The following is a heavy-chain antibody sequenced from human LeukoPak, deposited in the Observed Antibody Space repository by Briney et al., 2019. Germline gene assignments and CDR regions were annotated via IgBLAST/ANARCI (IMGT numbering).Heavy chain of an antibody. CDR2: MSEDRNEI. D-gene: IGHD2-2*01. Sequence: HPGGSLRLSCTVSGFIFSDFSMSWVRQAPGKGLEWVAKMSEDRNEIFYVDSVKGRFTISRDNTKKSLYLQLNSLRPEDSAVYYCARPRGCGSARCNNFDYWGQGTLVTVSS. V-gene: IGHV3-7*01. CDR1: GFIFSDFS. CDR3: ARPRGCGSARCNNFDY. J-gene: IGHJ4*02.